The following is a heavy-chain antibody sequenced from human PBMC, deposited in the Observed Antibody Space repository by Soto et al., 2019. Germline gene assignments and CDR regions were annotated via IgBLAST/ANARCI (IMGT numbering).Heavy chain of an antibody. Sequence: QVQLVQSGAEVKKPGSSVKVSCKTSGGTFSTYSIDWVRQAPGEGLEWMGGIIPIFGTANYAQKFQDRVTITADKSTNIAFMELSSLKSEDTAMYYCASSSGNNYGVGTNYYFDYWGQGTLVTVSS. D-gene: IGHD1-26*01. CDR3: ASSSGNNYGVGTNYYFDY. J-gene: IGHJ4*02. CDR1: GGTFSTYS. V-gene: IGHV1-69*06. CDR2: IIPIFGTA.